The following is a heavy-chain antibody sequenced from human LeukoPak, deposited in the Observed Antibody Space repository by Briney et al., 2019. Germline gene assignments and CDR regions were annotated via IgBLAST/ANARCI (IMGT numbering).Heavy chain of an antibody. CDR2: ISGSGGST. D-gene: IGHD3-9*01. Sequence: GGTLRLSCAASGFTFSSYAMSWVRQAPGKGLEWVSAISGSGGSTYYADSVKGRFTISRDNSKNTLYLQMNSLRAEDTAVYYCAKAGETTYYDILTHPYGMDVWGQGTTVTVSS. CDR1: GFTFSSYA. J-gene: IGHJ6*02. CDR3: AKAGETTYYDILTHPYGMDV. V-gene: IGHV3-23*01.